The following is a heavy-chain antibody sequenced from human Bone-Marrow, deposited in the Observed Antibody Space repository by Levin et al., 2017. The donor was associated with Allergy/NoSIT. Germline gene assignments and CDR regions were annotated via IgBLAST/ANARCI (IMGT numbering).Heavy chain of an antibody. CDR2: ISWNSGSI. CDR1: GFTFDDYA. CDR3: AKVGSGYDIGS. J-gene: IGHJ4*02. D-gene: IGHD5-12*01. V-gene: IGHV3-9*01. Sequence: GGSLRLSCAASGFTFDDYAMHWVRQAPGKGLEWVSGISWNSGSIGYADSVKGRFTISRDNAKNSLYLQMNSLRAEDTALYYCAKVGSGYDIGSWGQGTLVTVSS.